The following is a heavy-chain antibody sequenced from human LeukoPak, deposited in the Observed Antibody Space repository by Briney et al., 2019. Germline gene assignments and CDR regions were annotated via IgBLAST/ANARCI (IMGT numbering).Heavy chain of an antibody. CDR2: ISGSGGST. Sequence: GGSLRLSCAASGFTFSSYAMSWVRQAPGKGLEWVSAISGSGGSTYYADSVKGRFTISRDNSKNTLYLQRNSLRAEDTAVYYCAKDPSFGPALYWGQGTLVTVSS. J-gene: IGHJ4*02. CDR3: AKDPSFGPALY. CDR1: GFTFSSYA. V-gene: IGHV3-23*01. D-gene: IGHD2-2*01.